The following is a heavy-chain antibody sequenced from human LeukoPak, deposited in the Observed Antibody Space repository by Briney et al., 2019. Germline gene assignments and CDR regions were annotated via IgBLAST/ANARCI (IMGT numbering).Heavy chain of an antibody. V-gene: IGHV4-59*12. D-gene: IGHD2-15*01. Sequence: SETLSLTCTVSGGSISSYYWSWIRQPPGKGLEWIGYIYYSGSTNYNPSLKSRVTISVDTSKNQFSLKLSSVTAADTAVYYCARREGWSLSHYGYWGQGTLVTVSS. CDR1: GGSISSYY. CDR3: ARREGWSLSHYGY. CDR2: IYYSGST. J-gene: IGHJ4*02.